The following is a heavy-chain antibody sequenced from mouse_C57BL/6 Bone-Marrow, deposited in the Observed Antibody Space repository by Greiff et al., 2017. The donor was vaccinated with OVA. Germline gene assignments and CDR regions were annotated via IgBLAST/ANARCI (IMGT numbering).Heavy chain of an antibody. CDR2: IDPENGDT. D-gene: IGHD2-1*01. Sequence: EVQLQQSGAELVRPGASVKLSCTASGFNIKDDYMHWVKQRPEQGLEWIGWIDPENGDTEYASKFQGKATITADTSSNTAYLQLSSLRSEDTAVYYCTTGRGNDWFAYWGQGTLVTVSA. CDR3: TTGRGNDWFAY. CDR1: GFNIKDDY. J-gene: IGHJ3*01. V-gene: IGHV14-4*01.